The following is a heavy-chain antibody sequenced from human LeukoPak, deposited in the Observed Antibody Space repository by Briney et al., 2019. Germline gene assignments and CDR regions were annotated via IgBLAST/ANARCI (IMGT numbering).Heavy chain of an antibody. CDR2: INPNSGGT. V-gene: IGHV1-2*02. J-gene: IGHJ6*03. Sequence: ASVKVSCKASGYTFTGYYMHWVRQAPGQGLEWMGWINPNSGGTNYVQKFQGRVTMTRDTSISTAYMELSRLRSDDTAVYYCARVAAAGTSYYYMDVWGKGTTVTVSS. CDR1: GYTFTGYY. D-gene: IGHD6-13*01. CDR3: ARVAAAGTSYYYMDV.